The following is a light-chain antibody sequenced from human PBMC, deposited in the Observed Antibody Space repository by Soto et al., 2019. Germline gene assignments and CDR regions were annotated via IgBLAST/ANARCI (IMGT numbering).Light chain of an antibody. CDR1: QSVSSNY. Sequence: ESVLTQSPGTLSLSPGERATLSCSASQSVSSNYLAWYQQKPGQAPRLLIYGTSSRATGIPDRFTGSGSGTDFTLTISRLEPEDFAVFYCQQYGSSPTWTFGQGTKVDIK. CDR3: QQYGSSPTWT. CDR2: GTS. J-gene: IGKJ1*01. V-gene: IGKV3-20*01.